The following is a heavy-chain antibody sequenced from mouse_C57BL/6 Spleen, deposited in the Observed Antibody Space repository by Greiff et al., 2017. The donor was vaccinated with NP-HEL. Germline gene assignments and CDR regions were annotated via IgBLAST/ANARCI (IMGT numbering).Heavy chain of an antibody. D-gene: IGHD3-2*02. J-gene: IGHJ2*01. CDR1: GFNIKGDY. V-gene: IGHV14-4*01. CDR2: IDPENGDT. CDR3: TTGSSGHYFDY. Sequence: EVQLQQSGAELVRPGASVKLSCTASGFNIKGDYMHWVKQRPEQGLEWIGWIDPENGDTEYASKFQGKATITADTSSNTAYLQLSSLTSEDTAVYYCTTGSSGHYFDYWGQGTTLTVSS.